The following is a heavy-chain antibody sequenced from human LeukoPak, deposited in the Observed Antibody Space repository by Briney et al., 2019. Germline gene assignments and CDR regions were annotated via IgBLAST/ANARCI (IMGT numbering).Heavy chain of an antibody. CDR3: ARSIAVACTEDYYYGMDV. CDR1: GFTLSSYS. D-gene: IGHD6-19*01. Sequence: GGSLRLSCAASGFTLSSYSMNWVRQAPGKGLEWVSYISSSSSTIYYADSVKGRFTISRDNAKNSLYLQMNSLRAEDTAVYYCARSIAVACTEDYYYGMDVWGQGTTVTVSS. J-gene: IGHJ6*02. CDR2: ISSSSSTI. V-gene: IGHV3-48*04.